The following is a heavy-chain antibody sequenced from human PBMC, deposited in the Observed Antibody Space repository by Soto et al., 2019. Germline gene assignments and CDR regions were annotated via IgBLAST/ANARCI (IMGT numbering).Heavy chain of an antibody. V-gene: IGHV1-8*01. D-gene: IGHD3-22*01. CDR3: ARGPYYYDSSGYSWFDP. CDR1: GYTFTSYD. CDR2: MNPNSGNT. Sequence: QVQLVQSGAEVKKPGASVKVSCKASGYTFTSYDINWVRQATGQGLEWMGWMNPNSGNTGYVQKFQGRVTMTRNTSISTAYMELSSLRSEDTAVYYCARGPYYYDSSGYSWFDPWGQGTLVTVSS. J-gene: IGHJ5*02.